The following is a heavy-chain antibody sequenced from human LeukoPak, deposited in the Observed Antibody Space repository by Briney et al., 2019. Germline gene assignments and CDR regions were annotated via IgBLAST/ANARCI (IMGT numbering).Heavy chain of an antibody. J-gene: IGHJ6*02. CDR2: ITGSGGST. D-gene: IGHD6-19*01. V-gene: IGHV3-23*01. CDR1: GFTFSAFA. CDR3: AKELLSSGWEQGMDV. Sequence: GGSLRLSCAASGFTFSAFAMGWVRQAPGKGLEWVSAITGSGGSTYYADSVKGRFTISRDNSKNTLYLQMNSLRAEDTAVYYCAKELLSSGWEQGMDVWGQGTTVTVSS.